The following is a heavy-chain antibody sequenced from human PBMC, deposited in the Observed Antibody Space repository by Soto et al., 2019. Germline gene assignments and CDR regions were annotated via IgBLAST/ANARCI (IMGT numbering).Heavy chain of an antibody. CDR1: GFTFSSYG. Sequence: QVQLVESGGGVVQPGRSLRLSCAASGFTFSSYGMHWVRQAPGKGLEWVAVIWYDGSNKYYADSVKGRFTISRDNSKNTLYLQMNSLRAEDTAVYYCAREPFWDGDVGFDYWGQGTLVTVSS. V-gene: IGHV3-33*01. D-gene: IGHD3-16*01. CDR3: AREPFWDGDVGFDY. CDR2: IWYDGSNK. J-gene: IGHJ4*02.